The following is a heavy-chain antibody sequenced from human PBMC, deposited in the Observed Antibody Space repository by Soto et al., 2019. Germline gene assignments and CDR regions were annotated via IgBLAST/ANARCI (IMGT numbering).Heavy chain of an antibody. V-gene: IGHV1-69*01. CDR2: IIPIFGTA. D-gene: IGHD5-12*01. CDR1: GGTFSSKA. Sequence: QVQLVKPGPEVKKPGSSGKVSCKASGGTFSSKAISWVRQAPGQGLEWMGGIIPIFGTANYAQKFQGRVTITADESTSTAYMELSSLRSEDTAVYYCARRRGYSGYDFDYWGQGTLVTVSS. CDR3: ARRRGYSGYDFDY. J-gene: IGHJ4*02.